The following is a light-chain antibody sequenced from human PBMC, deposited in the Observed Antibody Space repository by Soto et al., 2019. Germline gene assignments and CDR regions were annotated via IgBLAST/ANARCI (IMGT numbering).Light chain of an antibody. Sequence: EIVMTQSPATLSVSPGERATLSCRASQSVSSNLAWYQQKSGQAPRLLIYGASTRATGIPARFSGSGSGTEFPLTISSLQSEDFAVYYCQHYNNWPPWTFGQGTKVEIK. V-gene: IGKV3-15*01. CDR2: GAS. CDR3: QHYNNWPPWT. J-gene: IGKJ1*01. CDR1: QSVSSN.